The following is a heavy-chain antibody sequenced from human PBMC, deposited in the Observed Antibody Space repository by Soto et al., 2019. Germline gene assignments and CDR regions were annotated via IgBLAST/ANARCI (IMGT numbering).Heavy chain of an antibody. CDR2: IYWDDDK. D-gene: IGHD2-21*02. CDR1: GFSLSTTGVG. J-gene: IGHJ6*02. Sequence: SGPTLVNPTQTLTLTCTFSGFSLSTTGVGVGWIRQPPGKALEWLALIYWDDDKRYNPSLNSRLTITKDTSKNQVVLAMTNMDPVDTATYYCVQSRCGGDCLQSYSSHSYYGLDVWGQGTPVTVS. CDR3: VQSRCGGDCLQSYSSHSYYGLDV. V-gene: IGHV2-5*02.